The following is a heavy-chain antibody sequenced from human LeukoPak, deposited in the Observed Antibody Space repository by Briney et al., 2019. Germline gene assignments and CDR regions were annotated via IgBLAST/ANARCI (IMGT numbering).Heavy chain of an antibody. CDR3: ATVSSQYSTISDY. CDR1: GYTLTELS. V-gene: IGHV1-24*01. D-gene: IGHD6-6*01. J-gene: IGHJ4*02. Sequence: ASVKVSCKVSGYTLTELSMHWVRQAPGKGLEWMGGFDPEDGETIYAQKFQGRVTMTEDTSTDTAYMELSSLGSEDTAVYYCATVSSQYSTISDYWGQGTLVTVSS. CDR2: FDPEDGET.